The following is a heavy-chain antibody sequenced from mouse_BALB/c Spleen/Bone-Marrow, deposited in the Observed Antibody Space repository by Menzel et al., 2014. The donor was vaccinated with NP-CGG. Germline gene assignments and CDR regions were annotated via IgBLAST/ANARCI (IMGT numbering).Heavy chain of an antibody. CDR3: ARHGEERPVLAMDY. J-gene: IGHJ4*01. D-gene: IGHD2-14*01. CDR1: GFTFIAYT. CDR2: INNGGGST. V-gene: IGHV5-12-2*01. Sequence: EVKLMESGGGLVEPGGSLKLSCAASGFTFIAYTMSWVRQTPEKRLEWVAYINNGGGSTYYPDTVKGRFTISRDNAKNTLYRQMRSLKSEDTAMYYCARHGEERPVLAMDYWNQGTSITVSS.